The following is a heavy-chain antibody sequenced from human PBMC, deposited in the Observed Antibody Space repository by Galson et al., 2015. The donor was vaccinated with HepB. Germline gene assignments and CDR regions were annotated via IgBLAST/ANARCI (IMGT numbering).Heavy chain of an antibody. V-gene: IGHV4-34*01. CDR1: GGSFSGYY. Sequence: ETLSLTCAVYGGSFSGYYWSWIRQPPGKGLEWIGEINHSGSTNYNPSLKSRVTISVDTSKNQFSLKLSSVTAADTAVYYCARGGVYYRRGWFDPWGQGTLVTVSS. CDR2: INHSGST. D-gene: IGHD3-10*01. J-gene: IGHJ5*02. CDR3: ARGGVYYRRGWFDP.